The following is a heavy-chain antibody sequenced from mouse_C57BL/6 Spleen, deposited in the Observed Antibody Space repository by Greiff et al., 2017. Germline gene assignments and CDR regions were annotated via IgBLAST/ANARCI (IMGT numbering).Heavy chain of an antibody. CDR3: ARWMGYYGSSY. CDR1: GYTFTSYW. V-gene: IGHV1-64*01. D-gene: IGHD1-1*01. Sequence: QVQLQQPGAELVKPGASVKLSCKASGYTFTSYWMHWVKQRPGQGLEWIGMIHPNSGSTNYNEKFKSKATLTVDKSSSTAYMQLSSLTSEDSAVYYCARWMGYYGSSYWGQGTTLTVSS. CDR2: IHPNSGST. J-gene: IGHJ2*01.